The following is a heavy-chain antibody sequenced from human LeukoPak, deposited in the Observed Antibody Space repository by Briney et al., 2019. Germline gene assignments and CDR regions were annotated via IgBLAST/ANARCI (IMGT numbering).Heavy chain of an antibody. CDR2: TDPGDCHT. D-gene: IGHD3-10*01. V-gene: IGHV5-51*01. CDR3: ARSSGGYNWCDS. J-gene: IGHJ5*01. CDR1: GYSFTSYW. Sequence: RGESLNISGKASGYSFTSYWIGWVRQTPGTGLELMGLTDPGDCHTIYSSSFQGQVTIANDKSISTAYLQWSSQRASDTATYYCARSSGGYNWCDSWGEGTLVTVS.